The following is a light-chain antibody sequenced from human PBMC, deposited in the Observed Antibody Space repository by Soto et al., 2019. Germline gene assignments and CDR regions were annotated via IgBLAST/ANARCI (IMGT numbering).Light chain of an antibody. CDR3: QQYGSSPRT. V-gene: IGKV3-20*01. CDR1: QSVSSSF. Sequence: EIVLTQSPGTLSLSPWERATLSCRASQSVSSSFLAWYQQKVGQAPRLLIYGASSRATGIPDRFSGSGSGTDFTLTISRLEPEDFAVYYCQQYGSSPRTFGRGTRLEIK. CDR2: GAS. J-gene: IGKJ5*01.